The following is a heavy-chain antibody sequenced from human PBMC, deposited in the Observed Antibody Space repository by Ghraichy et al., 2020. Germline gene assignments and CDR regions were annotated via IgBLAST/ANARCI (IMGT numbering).Heavy chain of an antibody. J-gene: IGHJ3*02. Sequence: SETLYLTCTVSGGSISSYYWSWIRQPPGKGLEWIGYIYYSGSTNYNPSLKSRVTISVDTSKNQFSLKLSSVTAADTAVYYCARHSSGRYDAFDIWGQGTMVTVSS. CDR3: ARHSSGRYDAFDI. CDR2: IYYSGST. CDR1: GGSISSYY. V-gene: IGHV4-59*01. D-gene: IGHD6-19*01.